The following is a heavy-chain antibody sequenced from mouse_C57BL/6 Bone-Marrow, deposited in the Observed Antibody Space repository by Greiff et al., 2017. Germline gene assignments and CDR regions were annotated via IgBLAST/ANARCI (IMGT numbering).Heavy chain of an antibody. V-gene: IGHV1-64*01. CDR2: IHPNSGST. CDR3: ASPSGRSWFAY. Sequence: VQLQQPGAELVKPGASVKLSCKASGYTFTSYWMHWVKQRPGQGLEWIGMIHPNSGSTNYNEKFKSKATLTVDKSSSTAYMQLRSLTSADSAVYDCASPSGRSWFAYGGQGTLVTVSA. J-gene: IGHJ3*01. CDR1: GYTFTSYW. D-gene: IGHD2-10*02.